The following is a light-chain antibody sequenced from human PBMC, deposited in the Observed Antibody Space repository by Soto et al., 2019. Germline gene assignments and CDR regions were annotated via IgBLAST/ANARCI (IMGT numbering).Light chain of an antibody. CDR2: GAS. CDR1: QSVSSNY. CDR3: QQYGSSPGT. V-gene: IGKV3-20*01. J-gene: IGKJ1*01. Sequence: EIVLTQSPGTLSLSPGERATLSCRASQSVSSNYLAWYQQKPGQAPRLLIFGASSRATGIPDRFSGSGSGTDFTLTISRLEPEDCAVYYCQQYGSSPGTFGQGTKVEIK.